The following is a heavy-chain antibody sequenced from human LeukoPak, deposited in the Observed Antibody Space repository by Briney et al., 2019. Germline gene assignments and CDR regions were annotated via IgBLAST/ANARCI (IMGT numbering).Heavy chain of an antibody. V-gene: IGHV3-74*01. CDR3: ARDLGYCSGGSCYDLFDY. J-gene: IGHJ4*02. CDR1: GFTFSSYW. D-gene: IGHD2-15*01. CDR2: INSDGSST. Sequence: PGGSLRLSCAASGFTFSSYWMHWVRQAPGKGLVWVSRINSDGSSTSYADSVKGRFTISRDNAKNTLYLQMKSLRGEDTAVYYCARDLGYCSGGSCYDLFDYWGQGTLVTVSS.